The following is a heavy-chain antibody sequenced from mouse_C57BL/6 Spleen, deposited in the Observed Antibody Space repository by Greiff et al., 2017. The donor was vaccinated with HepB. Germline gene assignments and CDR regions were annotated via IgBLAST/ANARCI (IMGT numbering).Heavy chain of an antibody. CDR1: GFNIKNTY. D-gene: IGHD1-1*01. V-gene: IGHV14-3*01. CDR3: ARHYYGSSYVDYFDY. Sequence: EVQLQESVAELVRPGASVKLSCTASGFNIKNTYMHWVKQRPEQGLEWIGRIDPANGNTKYAPKFQGKATITADTSSNTAYLQLSSLTSEDTAIYYCARHYYGSSYVDYFDYWGQGTTLTVSS. CDR2: IDPANGNT. J-gene: IGHJ2*01.